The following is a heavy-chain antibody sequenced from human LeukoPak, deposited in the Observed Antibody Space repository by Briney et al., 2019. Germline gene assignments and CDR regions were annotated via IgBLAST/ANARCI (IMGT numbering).Heavy chain of an antibody. CDR1: GFTFSSYW. J-gene: IGHJ3*02. CDR2: IKQDGSEK. D-gene: IGHD1-1*01. V-gene: IGHV3-7*01. CDR3: ARVRTPFAFDI. Sequence: GGSLKLSCAASGFTFSSYWMSWVRQAPGKGLEWVANIKQDGSEKYYVDSVKGRFTISRDNAKNSLYLQMNSLRAEDTAVYYCARVRTPFAFDIWGQGTMVTVSS.